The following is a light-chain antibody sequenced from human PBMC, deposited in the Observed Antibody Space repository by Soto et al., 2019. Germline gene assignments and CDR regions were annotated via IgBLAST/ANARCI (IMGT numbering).Light chain of an antibody. CDR3: QQYNNWPL. J-gene: IGKJ1*01. V-gene: IGKV3-15*01. CDR1: QSVSSN. Sequence: EIVMTQSPATLSVSPGERATLSCRASQSVSSNLAWYQQKPGQAPRLLIYGASTRATGFPARFSGSGSGTEFSLTFSSLQSEDFAVYYCQQYNNWPLFGQGTKVDIK. CDR2: GAS.